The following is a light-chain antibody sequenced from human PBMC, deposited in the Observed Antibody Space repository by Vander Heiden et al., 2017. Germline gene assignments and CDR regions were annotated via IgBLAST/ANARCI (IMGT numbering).Light chain of an antibody. J-gene: IGKJ2*01. CDR1: QSVSSY. Sequence: EIVLTQSPATLSLSPGERATLSCRASQSVSSYLAWYKQKPGQAPRLLIYDASNRATGIKARFSGSGDGTDFTLTISSREPEDFEVYYCQQRINGHSWYTFGQGTKMEIK. V-gene: IGKV3-11*01. CDR3: QQRINGHSWYT. CDR2: DAS.